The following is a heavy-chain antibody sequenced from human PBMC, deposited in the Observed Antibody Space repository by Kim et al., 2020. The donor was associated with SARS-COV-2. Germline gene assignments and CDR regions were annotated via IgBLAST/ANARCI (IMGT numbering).Heavy chain of an antibody. J-gene: IGHJ5*02. D-gene: IGHD4-4*01. CDR1: GGTFSSYA. CDR3: ARYHTVTSMYNWFDP. V-gene: IGHV1-69*13. CDR2: IIPIFGTA. Sequence: SVKVSCKASGGTFSSYAISWVRQAPGQGLEWMGGIIPIFGTANYAQKFQGRVTITADESTSTAYMELSSLRSEDTAVYYCARYHTVTSMYNWFDPWGQGTLVTVSS.